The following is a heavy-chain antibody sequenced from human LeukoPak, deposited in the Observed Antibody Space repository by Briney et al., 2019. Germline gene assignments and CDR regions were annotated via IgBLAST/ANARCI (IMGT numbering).Heavy chain of an antibody. D-gene: IGHD4-11*01. Sequence: SETLSLTCTVSGGSISSHYWSWIRQPPGKELEWIGFISYAGSTNYNPSLKSRVTISVDTSKNQFSLKLTSVTAADTAVYYCAIRRLPGAFDIWGQGTMVTVTS. V-gene: IGHV4-59*11. CDR1: GGSISSHY. J-gene: IGHJ3*02. CDR3: AIRRLPGAFDI. CDR2: ISYAGST.